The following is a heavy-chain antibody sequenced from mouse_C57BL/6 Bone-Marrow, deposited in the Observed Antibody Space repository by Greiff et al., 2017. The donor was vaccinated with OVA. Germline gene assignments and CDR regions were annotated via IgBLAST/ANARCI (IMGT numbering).Heavy chain of an antibody. CDR3: TGPGNYYAMDY. D-gene: IGHD4-1*01. Sequence: EVMLVESGGGLVQPGGSMKLSCVASGFTFSNYWMNWVRQSPEKGLEWVAQIRLKSDNYATHYAESVKGRFTISRDDSKSSVYLQMNNLRAEDTGIYYCTGPGNYYAMDYWGQGTSVTVSS. V-gene: IGHV6-3*01. CDR2: IRLKSDNYAT. CDR1: GFTFSNYW. J-gene: IGHJ4*01.